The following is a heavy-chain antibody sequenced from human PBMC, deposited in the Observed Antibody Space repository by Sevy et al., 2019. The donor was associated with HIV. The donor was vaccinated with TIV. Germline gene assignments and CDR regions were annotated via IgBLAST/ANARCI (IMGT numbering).Heavy chain of an antibody. Sequence: GGSLRLSCAASGFTFNTHAMNWVRQAPGKGLEWVSTISGPGYNTYYADSVKGRFTISRDNSQNTLHLQMNSLRADDTAVNYCAKALNPALVSMLQVNLRTLKGFNVWGQGTMVTVSS. CDR2: ISGPGYNT. CDR3: AKALNPALVSMLQVNLRTLKGFNV. CDR1: GFTFNTHA. J-gene: IGHJ3*01. V-gene: IGHV3-23*01. D-gene: IGHD2-8*01.